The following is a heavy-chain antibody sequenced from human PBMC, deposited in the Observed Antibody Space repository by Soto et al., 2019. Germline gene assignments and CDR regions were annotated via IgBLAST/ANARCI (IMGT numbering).Heavy chain of an antibody. Sequence: PAEVLSGTSSVSVGSMRIEGYYWSWIRQHPGKGLEWIGYIYYSGLTDYNPSLKSRLTISVDKPKNEFYLKMRSVTAADTAVYYCAYLRGFTGYPGDWGQGTLVTVSS. CDR2: IYYSGLT. CDR3: AYLRGFTGYPGD. CDR1: VGSMRIEGYY. V-gene: IGHV4-31*03. J-gene: IGHJ4*02. D-gene: IGHD3-16*01.